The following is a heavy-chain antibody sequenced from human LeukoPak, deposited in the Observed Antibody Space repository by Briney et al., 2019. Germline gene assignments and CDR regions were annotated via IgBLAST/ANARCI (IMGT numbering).Heavy chain of an antibody. J-gene: IGHJ4*02. D-gene: IGHD3-22*01. CDR1: GYSISSGYY. CDR2: IYYSGST. Sequence: SETLSLTCTVSGYSISSGYYWGWIRQPPGKGLEWIGSIYYSGSTYYNPSLKSRVTISVDTSKNQFSLKLSSVTAADTAVYYCARGLITMIATDPSHYFDYWGQGTLVTVSS. CDR3: ARGLITMIATDPSHYFDY. V-gene: IGHV4-38-2*02.